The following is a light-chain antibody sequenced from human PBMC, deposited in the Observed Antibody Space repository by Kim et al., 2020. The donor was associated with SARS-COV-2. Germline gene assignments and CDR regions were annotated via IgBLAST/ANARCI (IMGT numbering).Light chain of an antibody. CDR2: GAS. J-gene: IGKJ4*01. V-gene: IGKV3-20*01. Sequence: LSQGERATLSCRASQSVSSSYLAWYQQKPGQAPRLLIYGASSRATGIPDRFSGSGSGTDFTLTISRLEPEDFAVYYCQQYGRALTFGGGTKVDIK. CDR3: QQYGRALT. CDR1: QSVSSSY.